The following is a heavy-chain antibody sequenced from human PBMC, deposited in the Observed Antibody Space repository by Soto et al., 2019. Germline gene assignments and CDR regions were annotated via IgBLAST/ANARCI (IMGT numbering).Heavy chain of an antibody. CDR3: ARDDEAARPAPGGGMDV. Sequence: ASVKVSCKASGYTFTSYYMHWVRQAPGQGLEWMGIINPSGGSTSYAQKFQGRVTMTRDTSTSTVYMELSSPRSEDTAVYYCARDDEAARPAPGGGMDVWGQGTTVTVSS. CDR1: GYTFTSYY. CDR2: INPSGGST. D-gene: IGHD6-6*01. J-gene: IGHJ6*02. V-gene: IGHV1-46*01.